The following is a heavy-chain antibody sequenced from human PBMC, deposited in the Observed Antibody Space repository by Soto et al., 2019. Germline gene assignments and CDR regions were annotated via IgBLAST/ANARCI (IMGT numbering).Heavy chain of an antibody. CDR1: GFTFSSYW. CDR3: GRGGSDSPMAPSY. CDR2: INPDGSAT. V-gene: IGHV3-74*01. J-gene: IGHJ4*02. D-gene: IGHD5-18*01. Sequence: PGGSLRLSCAASGFTFSSYWMHWVRQAPGKGLVWVSRINPDGSATNYADSVKGRFTISRDNAKNTLYLQMNSLRAEDTAVFYCGRGGSDSPMAPSYWGQGTLVTVSS.